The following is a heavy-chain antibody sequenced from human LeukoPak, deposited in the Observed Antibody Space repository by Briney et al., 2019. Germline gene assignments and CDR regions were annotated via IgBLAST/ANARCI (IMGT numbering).Heavy chain of an antibody. V-gene: IGHV4-59*01. CDR2: IYYSGST. Sequence: SETLSLTCTVSGGSISSYYWSWIRQPPGKGLEWIGYIYYSGSTNYNPSLKSRVTISVDTSKNQFSLKLSSVTAADTAVYYCARELAVAGRIDYWGQGTLVNVSS. CDR1: GGSISSYY. D-gene: IGHD6-19*01. CDR3: ARELAVAGRIDY. J-gene: IGHJ4*02.